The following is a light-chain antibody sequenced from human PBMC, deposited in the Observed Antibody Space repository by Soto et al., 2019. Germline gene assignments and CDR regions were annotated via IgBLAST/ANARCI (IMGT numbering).Light chain of an antibody. V-gene: IGLV6-57*04. CDR2: EDT. Sequence: NFMLTQPHSVSESTGKTVTISCTRSSGSLATHYVQWYQQRPGSAPTTVIYEDTKRPSGVPDRFSGSIDSSSNSATLTISGLKTEDEADYYCQSYDSNYVVFCGGTKLTVL. J-gene: IGLJ2*01. CDR1: SGSLATHY. CDR3: QSYDSNYVV.